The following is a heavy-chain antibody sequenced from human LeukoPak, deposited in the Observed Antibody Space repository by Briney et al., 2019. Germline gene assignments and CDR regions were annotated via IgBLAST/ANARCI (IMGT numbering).Heavy chain of an antibody. V-gene: IGHV3-48*03. CDR2: IYCDGSRM. CDR3: ARVLQGSGFDP. CDR1: GFTLSSYE. D-gene: IGHD6-19*01. Sequence: PGGSLRLSCAASGFTLSSYEMNWVRQAPGKGLEWVSYIYCDGSRMYYADSVKGRFNLFRDNARNSLYMQMNSLTGEDTAVYYCARVLQGSGFDPWGRGTVPTASS. J-gene: IGHJ5*02.